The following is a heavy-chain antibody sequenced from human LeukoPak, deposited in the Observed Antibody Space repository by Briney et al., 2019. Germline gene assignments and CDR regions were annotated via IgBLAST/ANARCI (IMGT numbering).Heavy chain of an antibody. D-gene: IGHD2-2*02. CDR2: ISGSGGST. J-gene: IGHJ4*02. CDR3: AKGSCSSTSCYKFDY. CDR1: GFTFSSYA. V-gene: IGHV3-23*01. Sequence: PGGSPRLSCAASGFTFSSYAMSWVRQAPGKGLEWVSAISGSGGSTYYADSVKGRFTISRDNSKNTLYLQMNSLRAEDTAVYYCAKGSCSSTSCYKFDYWGQGTLVTVSS.